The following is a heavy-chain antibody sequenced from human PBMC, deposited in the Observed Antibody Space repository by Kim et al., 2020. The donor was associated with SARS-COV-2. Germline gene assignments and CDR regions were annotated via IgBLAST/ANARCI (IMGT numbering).Heavy chain of an antibody. Sequence: ASVKVSCKASGYTFTSYGISWVRQAPGQGLEWMGWISAYNGNTNYAQKLQGRVTMTTDTSTSTAYMELRSLRSDDTAVYYCARENYYDSSGYYSNGRYFDYWGQGTLVTVSS. CDR3: ARENYYDSSGYYSNGRYFDY. D-gene: IGHD3-22*01. CDR2: ISAYNGNT. J-gene: IGHJ4*02. V-gene: IGHV1-18*01. CDR1: GYTFTSYG.